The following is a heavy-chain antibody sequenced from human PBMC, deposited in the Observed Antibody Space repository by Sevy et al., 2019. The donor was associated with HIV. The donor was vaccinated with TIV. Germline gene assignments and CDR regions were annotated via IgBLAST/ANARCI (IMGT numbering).Heavy chain of an antibody. CDR2: ISWNSGSI. CDR1: GFTFDDYA. J-gene: IGHJ5*02. V-gene: IGHV3-9*01. Sequence: GGSLRLSCAASGFTFDDYAMHWVRQAPGKGLEWVSGISWNSGSIGYVDSVKGRFTISRDNAKNSLYLQMNSLRAEDTALYYCAKGPYYYDSSGYDNWFDPWGQGTLVTVSS. CDR3: AKGPYYYDSSGYDNWFDP. D-gene: IGHD3-22*01.